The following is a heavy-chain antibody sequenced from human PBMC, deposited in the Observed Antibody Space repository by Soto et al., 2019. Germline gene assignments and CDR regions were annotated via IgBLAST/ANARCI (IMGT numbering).Heavy chain of an antibody. V-gene: IGHV3-30-3*01. CDR3: ARDSFPYYYESPHDY. J-gene: IGHJ4*02. D-gene: IGHD3-22*01. Sequence: AGGSLRLSCASSGFPFSSYAMHWVRQAPGKGLEWVAVISYDGSNKYYADSVKGRFTISRDNSKNTLYLQMNSLRAEDTAVYYCARDSFPYYYESPHDYWGQGTLVTVSS. CDR1: GFPFSSYA. CDR2: ISYDGSNK.